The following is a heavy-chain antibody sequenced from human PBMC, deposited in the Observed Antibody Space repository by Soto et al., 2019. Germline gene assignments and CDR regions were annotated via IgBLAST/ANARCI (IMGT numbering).Heavy chain of an antibody. D-gene: IGHD6-19*01. V-gene: IGHV3-53*04. CDR1: GFTVSSNY. Sequence: GGSLILSCAASGFTVSSNYMSWVRQAPGKGLEWVSVIYSGGSTYYADSVKGRFTISRHNSKNTLYLQMNSLRAEDTAVYYCARGALGYSSGWRAHYYGMDVWGQGTTVTVSS. CDR3: ARGALGYSSGWRAHYYGMDV. CDR2: IYSGGST. J-gene: IGHJ6*02.